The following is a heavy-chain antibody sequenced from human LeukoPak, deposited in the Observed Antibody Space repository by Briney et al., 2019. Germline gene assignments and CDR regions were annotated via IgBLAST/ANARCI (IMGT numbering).Heavy chain of an antibody. CDR1: GGSISNYY. Sequence: PSETLSLTCTVSGGSISNYYWSWIRQPPGKGLEWIGYIYYSGNTIYNPSLKSRLTMSADTSNNQLSLKLSSVTAADTAVFYCARKSGSAGFFDYWGQGTLVTVSS. CDR3: ARKSGSAGFFDY. CDR2: IYYSGNT. V-gene: IGHV4-59*08. D-gene: IGHD3-22*01. J-gene: IGHJ4*02.